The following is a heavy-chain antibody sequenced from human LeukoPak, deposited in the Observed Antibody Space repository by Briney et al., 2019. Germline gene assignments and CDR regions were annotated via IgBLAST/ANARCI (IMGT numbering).Heavy chain of an antibody. Sequence: GGSLRLSCAASGFTFTRYWMSWVRQAPGKGLEWEANIKKDGSEKYYVDSVRGRFTISRDNAKNSLFLQMNSLRAEDTSVYYCARYSRTVSTGYWGQGTLVTVSS. CDR1: GFTFTRYW. CDR2: IKKDGSEK. V-gene: IGHV3-7*01. J-gene: IGHJ4*02. CDR3: ARYSRTVSTGY. D-gene: IGHD4-11*01.